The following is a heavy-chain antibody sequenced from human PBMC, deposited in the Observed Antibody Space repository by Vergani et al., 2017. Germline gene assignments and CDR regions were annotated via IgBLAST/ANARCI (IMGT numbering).Heavy chain of an antibody. CDR1: GGSFSGYY. V-gene: IGHV4-34*01. D-gene: IGHD6-13*01. CDR3: ARKRAAGGYNWFDP. J-gene: IGHJ5*02. Sequence: QVQLQQWGAGLLKPSETLSLTCAVYGGSFSGYYWSWIRQPPGKGLEWIGEINHSGSTNYNPSLKSRVTISVDTSKNQFSLKLSSVTAADTAVYYCARKRAAGGYNWFDPWGQGTLVTVSS. CDR2: INHSGST.